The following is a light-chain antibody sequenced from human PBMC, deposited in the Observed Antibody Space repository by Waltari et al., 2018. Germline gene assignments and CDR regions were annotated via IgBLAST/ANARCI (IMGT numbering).Light chain of an antibody. J-gene: IGLJ2*01. Sequence: QSALTQPPPASGSPGQSVPISCPGTSHDVGGYNYAPWYQQHPGKAPKLMIYEVSKRPSGVPDRFSGSKSGYTASLTVSGLQAEDEADYFCSSYAGSNNVVFGGGTKLTVL. CDR2: EVS. CDR3: SSYAGSNNVV. V-gene: IGLV2-8*01. CDR1: SHDVGGYNY.